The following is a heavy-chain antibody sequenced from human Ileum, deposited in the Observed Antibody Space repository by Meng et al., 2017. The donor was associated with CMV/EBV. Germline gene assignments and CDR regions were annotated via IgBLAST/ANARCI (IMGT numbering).Heavy chain of an antibody. CDR2: IRGTPYGATT. CDR1: GFSFDEYS. V-gene: IGHV3-49*04. J-gene: IGHJ4*02. CDR3: TADIPGSGTFMSQIDY. Sequence: GGSLRLSCTASGFSFDEYSMNWVRQAPGKGLEWIGFIRGTPYGATTEYAASVRGRFSISRDDSQKTLLLQMSSLKIEDTAIYYCTADIPGSGTFMSQIDYWGQGTLVTVYS. D-gene: IGHD3-10*01.